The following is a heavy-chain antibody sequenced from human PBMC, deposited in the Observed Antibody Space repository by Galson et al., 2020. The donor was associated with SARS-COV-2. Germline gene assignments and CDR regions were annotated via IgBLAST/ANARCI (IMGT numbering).Heavy chain of an antibody. CDR3: AKDPEMATRYSYFDY. CDR2: ISWDGGST. CDR1: GFTFDDYT. Sequence: GESLKISCAASGFTFDDYTMHWVRQAPGKGLEWVSLISWDGGSTYYADSVKGRFTISRDNSKNSLYLQMNSLRTEDTALYYCAKDPEMATRYSYFDYWGQEPWSPSPQ. J-gene: IGHJ4*01. D-gene: IGHD5-12*01. V-gene: IGHV3-43*01.